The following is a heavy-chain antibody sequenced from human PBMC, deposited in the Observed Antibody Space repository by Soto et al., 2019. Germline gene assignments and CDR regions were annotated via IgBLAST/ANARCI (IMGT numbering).Heavy chain of an antibody. CDR1: GCTFSSYA. J-gene: IGHJ4*02. CDR2: IIPIFGTA. D-gene: IGHD6-6*01. V-gene: IGHV1-69*13. CDR3: ARVQLVSGYYFDY. Sequence: GASVKVSCKASGCTFSSYAISWVRQAPGQGLEWMGGIIPIFGTANYAQKFQGRVTITADESTSTAYMELSSLRSEDTAVYYCARVQLVSGYYFDYWGQGTLVTVSS.